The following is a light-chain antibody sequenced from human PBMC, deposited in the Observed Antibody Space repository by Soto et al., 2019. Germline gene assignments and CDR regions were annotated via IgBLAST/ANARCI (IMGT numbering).Light chain of an antibody. V-gene: IGKV3-20*01. CDR3: QQFSSYPLT. CDR2: GAS. Sequence: EIVLTQSPGTLSLSPGEIATLSFSTSQSVNNNYLAWYQQKPGQAPRLLIYGASSRATGIPDRFSGGGSGTDFTLTVSRLEPEDFAVYYCQQFSSYPLTFGGGTKVDIK. J-gene: IGKJ4*01. CDR1: QSVNNNY.